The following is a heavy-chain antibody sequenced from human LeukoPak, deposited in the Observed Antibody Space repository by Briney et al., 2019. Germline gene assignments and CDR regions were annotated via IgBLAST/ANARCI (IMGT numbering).Heavy chain of an antibody. Sequence: PSETLSLTCAVYGGSFSGYYWSWIRQPPGKGLEWVGEINHSGSTNYNPYLKSRVTISVDTYKNKFPLKLSPVTAADTAVYYCARDLSGSPVPQNYYYYGMDVWGQGTTVTASS. CDR1: GGSFSGYY. CDR3: ARDLSGSPVPQNYYYYGMDV. V-gene: IGHV4-34*01. J-gene: IGHJ6*02. D-gene: IGHD6-25*01. CDR2: INHSGST.